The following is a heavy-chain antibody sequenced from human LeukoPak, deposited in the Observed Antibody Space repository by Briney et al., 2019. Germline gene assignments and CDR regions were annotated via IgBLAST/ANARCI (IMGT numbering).Heavy chain of an antibody. V-gene: IGHV3-21*01. J-gene: IGHJ4*02. CDR1: GFTFSSYS. CDR3: ASKEWFGELPDY. Sequence: PGESLRLSCAASGFTFSSYSMNWVRQAPGKGLEWVSSISSSSSYIYYADSVKGRFTISRDNAKNSLYLQMNSLRAEDTAVYYCASKEWFGELPDYWGQGTLVTVSS. CDR2: ISSSSSYI. D-gene: IGHD3-10*01.